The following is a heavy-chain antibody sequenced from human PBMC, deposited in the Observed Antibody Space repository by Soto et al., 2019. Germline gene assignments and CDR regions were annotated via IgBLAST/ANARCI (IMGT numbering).Heavy chain of an antibody. V-gene: IGHV1-18*01. CDR1: GYTFTRYG. J-gene: IGHJ6*02. CDR2: MNTYNVNT. Sequence: QVQLVQSGAEVKNPGASVKISCKASGYTFTRYGIGWARQVPGQGLEWMGWMNTYNVNTNYEQTVQGRVTLTTDTSTSTAYMELRSMRSNDTAIYYCAMVDVYVTPSPQDVWGQGTTVIVSS. CDR3: AMVDVYVTPSPQDV. D-gene: IGHD3-16*01.